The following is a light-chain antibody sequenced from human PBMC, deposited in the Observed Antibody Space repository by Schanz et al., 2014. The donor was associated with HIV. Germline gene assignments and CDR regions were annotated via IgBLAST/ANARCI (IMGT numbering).Light chain of an antibody. CDR1: QIVSSTY. CDR2: GAS. CDR3: QQYGSSPWT. V-gene: IGKV3-20*01. J-gene: IGKJ1*01. Sequence: EIVLTQSPGTLSLSPGERGTLSCRASQIVSSTYLAWYQQKPGQAPTLLIYGASNRATGVPDRFSGSGSGTDFTLTISRVEPEDYAVYYCQQYGSSPWTFGQGTRVDVK.